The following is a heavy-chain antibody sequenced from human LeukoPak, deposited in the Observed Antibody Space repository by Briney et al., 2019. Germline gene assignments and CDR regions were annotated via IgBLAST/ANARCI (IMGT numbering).Heavy chain of an antibody. CDR1: GYTFTNYG. J-gene: IGHJ4*02. CDR2: ISGYNGDT. D-gene: IGHD6-6*01. Sequence: ASVKVSCKASGYTFTNYGIGWVRQAPGQGLEWLGWISGYNGDTNYAQKLQGRVTMTTDTSTSTAYTELRSLRSDDTAVYYCARAILFPRIAAPRYYFDYWGQGTLVTVSS. CDR3: ARAILFPRIAAPRYYFDY. V-gene: IGHV1-18*01.